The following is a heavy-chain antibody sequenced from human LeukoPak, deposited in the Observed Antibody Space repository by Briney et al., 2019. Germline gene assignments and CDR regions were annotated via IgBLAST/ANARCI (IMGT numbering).Heavy chain of an antibody. V-gene: IGHV3-43D*03. Sequence: GGTLRLSCAASGFTFDDYAMHWVRQAPGKGLEWVSLISWDGGSTYYADSVKGRFTISRDNSKNSLYLQMNSLRAEDTALYYCATGYGDYVEYWGQGTLVTVSS. CDR2: ISWDGGST. J-gene: IGHJ4*02. CDR3: ATGYGDYVEY. CDR1: GFTFDDYA. D-gene: IGHD4-17*01.